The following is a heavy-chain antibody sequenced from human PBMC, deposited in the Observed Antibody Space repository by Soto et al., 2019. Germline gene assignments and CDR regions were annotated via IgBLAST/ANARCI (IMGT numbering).Heavy chain of an antibody. CDR2: IYHSGST. CDR1: GGSINSSNW. Sequence: QVQLQESGPGLVKPSGTLSLTCAVSGGSINSSNWWSWVRQPPGKGLEWIGEIYHSGSTNYNPSLKSRVTISVDKSKNQFSLNLSSMTAADTAVYYCARGGHVVVPTALDYWGQGTLVTVSS. CDR3: ARGGHVVVPTALDY. V-gene: IGHV4-4*02. D-gene: IGHD2-2*01. J-gene: IGHJ4*02.